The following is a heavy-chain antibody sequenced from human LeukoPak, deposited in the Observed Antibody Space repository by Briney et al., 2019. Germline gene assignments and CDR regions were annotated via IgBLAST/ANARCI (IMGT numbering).Heavy chain of an antibody. Sequence: SETLSLTCAVSGGSISSGGYSWSWIRQPPGKGLEWIGYIYHSGSTYYNPSLKSRVTISVDRSKNQFSLKLSSVTAADTAVYYCAREGYYGSGRHSFFDYWGQGTLVTVSS. CDR3: AREGYYGSGRHSFFDY. J-gene: IGHJ4*02. CDR2: IYHSGST. D-gene: IGHD3-10*01. CDR1: GGSISSGGYS. V-gene: IGHV4-30-2*01.